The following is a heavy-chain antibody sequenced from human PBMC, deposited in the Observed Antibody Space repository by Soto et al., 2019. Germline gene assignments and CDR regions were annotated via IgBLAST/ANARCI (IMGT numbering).Heavy chain of an antibody. Sequence: GESLKISCKGSGYSFTSYWIGWVRQMPGKGLEWMGIIYPGDSDTRCSPSFQGQVTISADKSISTAYLQWSSLKASDTAMYYCARRLAAAGPYYYYYYGMDVWGQGTTVTVSS. CDR2: IYPGDSDT. CDR1: GYSFTSYW. V-gene: IGHV5-51*01. CDR3: ARRLAAAGPYYYYYYGMDV. J-gene: IGHJ6*02. D-gene: IGHD6-13*01.